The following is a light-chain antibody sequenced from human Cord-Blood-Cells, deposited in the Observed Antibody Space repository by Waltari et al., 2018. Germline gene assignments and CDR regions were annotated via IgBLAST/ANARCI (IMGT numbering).Light chain of an antibody. Sequence: QLVLTQSPSASASLGASVKLTCTLSSGQSSHAIARHQQQPEKGPRYFMKLNSDGSHSKGDGIPDRFSGSSSGAERYLTISSLQSEDEADYYCQTWGTGIRVFGGGTKLTVL. CDR1: SGQSSHA. CDR2: LNSDGSH. CDR3: QTWGTGIRV. J-gene: IGLJ3*02. V-gene: IGLV4-69*01.